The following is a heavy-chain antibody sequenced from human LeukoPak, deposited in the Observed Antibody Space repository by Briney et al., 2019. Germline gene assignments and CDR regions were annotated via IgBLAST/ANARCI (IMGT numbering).Heavy chain of an antibody. D-gene: IGHD6-19*01. CDR1: GFTFSSYA. CDR3: AKLKQWQPQRYFFEY. Sequence: GGSLRLSCAASGFTFSSYAMSWVRQAPGKGLEWVSTFSGTSSTSYADAVKGRVTISRDNSKNTLYLQLNSLRAEDTAVYYCAKLKQWQPQRYFFEYWGQGALVTVAS. J-gene: IGHJ4*02. CDR2: FSGTSST. V-gene: IGHV3-23*01.